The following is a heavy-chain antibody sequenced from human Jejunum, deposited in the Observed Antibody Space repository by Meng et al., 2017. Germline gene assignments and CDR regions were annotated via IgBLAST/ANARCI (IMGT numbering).Heavy chain of an antibody. D-gene: IGHD2-21*01. CDR1: GFTFSSSS. CDR2: VTTDGNT. V-gene: IGHV3-23*04. J-gene: IGHJ4*02. CDR3: AKLVPY. Sequence: VSLVEIGGGLVQTGDSLPLACAASGFTFSSSSMSWVRQAPGKGMEWVSSVTTDGNTYYADSVKGRFTIYRDNSKNTLYLQMSSLRAEDTALYYCAKLVPYWGQGTLVTVSS.